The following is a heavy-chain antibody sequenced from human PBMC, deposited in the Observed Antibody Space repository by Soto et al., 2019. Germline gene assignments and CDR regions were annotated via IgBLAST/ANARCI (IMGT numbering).Heavy chain of an antibody. V-gene: IGHV4-39*07. CDR1: GAFITSNSYY. Sequence: PSETLSLTCTVSGAFITSNSYYWGWIRQSPGKGLEWIGNIYFSGTTYYNPSLKSRVTISVDTSKNQFSLKLSSVTAADTAVYYCARGRITMVRGVISKGMNWFDPWGQGTLVTVSS. D-gene: IGHD3-10*01. CDR3: ARGRITMVRGVISKGMNWFDP. CDR2: IYFSGTT. J-gene: IGHJ5*02.